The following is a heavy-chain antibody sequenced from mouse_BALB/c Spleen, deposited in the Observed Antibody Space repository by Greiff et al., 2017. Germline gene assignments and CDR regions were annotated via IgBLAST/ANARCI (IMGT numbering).Heavy chain of an antibody. CDR2: IDPSDSYT. CDR3: ARSDYADY. Sequence: VQLQQPGAELVKPGASVKLSCKASGYTFTSYWMHWVKQRPGQGLEWIGEIDPSDSYTNYNQKFKGKATLTVDKSSSTAYMQLSSLTSEDSAVYYCARSDYADYWGQGTTLTVSS. J-gene: IGHJ2*01. V-gene: IGHV1-69*02. D-gene: IGHD6-5*01. CDR1: GYTFTSYW.